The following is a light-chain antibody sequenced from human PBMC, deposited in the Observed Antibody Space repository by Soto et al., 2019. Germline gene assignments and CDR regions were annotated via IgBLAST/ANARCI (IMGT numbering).Light chain of an antibody. CDR3: QQCNNWPRT. V-gene: IGKV3-15*01. CDR2: GAS. Sequence: EIVMTQSPATLSVSPGERATLSCWASQSVSSNLAWYQQKPGQAPRLLIYGASIRATGIPARFSGSGSGTEFTLTISSLQSEDFAVYYCQQCNNWPRTFGQGTKVEIK. J-gene: IGKJ1*01. CDR1: QSVSSN.